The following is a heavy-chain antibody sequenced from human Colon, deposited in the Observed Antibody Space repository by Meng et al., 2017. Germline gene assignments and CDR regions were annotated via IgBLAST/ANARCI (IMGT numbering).Heavy chain of an antibody. J-gene: IGHJ4*02. CDR1: GGSLISSNW. CDR2: IYRSGST. CDR3: ARRVQYSSGYYYFDF. Sequence: QVQLQESGPGLVKPSGTLSLTCVVSGGSLISSNWWTWVRQAPGKGLEWIGEIYRSGSTNYNPSLKSRVTISIDTSKNEFSLKLTSVTAADTALYYCARRVQYSSGYYYFDFWGQGTLVTVSS. V-gene: IGHV4-4*02. D-gene: IGHD3-22*01.